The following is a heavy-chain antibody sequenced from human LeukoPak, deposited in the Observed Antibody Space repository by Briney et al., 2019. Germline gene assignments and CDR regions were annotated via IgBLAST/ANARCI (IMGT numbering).Heavy chain of an antibody. V-gene: IGHV1-69*04. Sequence: SVKVSCKASGGTFSSYTISWVRQAPGQGLEWMGRIIPILGIANYAQKFQGRVTITADKSTSTAYMEMSSLRSEDTAVYYCARDPRGGYYFDYWGQGTLVTVSS. CDR1: GGTFSSYT. D-gene: IGHD3-10*01. J-gene: IGHJ4*02. CDR3: ARDPRGGYYFDY. CDR2: IIPILGIA.